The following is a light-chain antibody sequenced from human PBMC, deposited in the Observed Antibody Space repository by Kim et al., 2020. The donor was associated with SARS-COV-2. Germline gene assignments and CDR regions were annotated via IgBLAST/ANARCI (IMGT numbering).Light chain of an antibody. CDR3: QSADSSGTYV. V-gene: IGLV3-25*03. CDR2: KDS. J-gene: IGLJ1*01. Sequence: SYELTQPPSVSVSPGQTARITCSGDALPNQYAYWYQQKPGQAPVLVIYKDSERPSGIPERFSGSSSGTTVTLTISGVQAEDEADYYCQSADSSGTYVFET. CDR1: ALPNQY.